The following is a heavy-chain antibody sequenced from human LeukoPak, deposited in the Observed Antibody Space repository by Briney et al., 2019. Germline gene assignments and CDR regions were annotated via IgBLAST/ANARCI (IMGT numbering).Heavy chain of an antibody. Sequence: SETLSLTCAVYGGSFSGYYWSWIRQPPGKGLEWIGEINHSGSTNYNPSLKSRVTISVDTSKNQFSLKLSSVTAADTAVYYCASLTMIVVPWGQGTQVTVSS. CDR3: ASLTMIVVP. V-gene: IGHV4-34*01. D-gene: IGHD3-22*01. CDR2: INHSGST. J-gene: IGHJ5*02. CDR1: GGSFSGYY.